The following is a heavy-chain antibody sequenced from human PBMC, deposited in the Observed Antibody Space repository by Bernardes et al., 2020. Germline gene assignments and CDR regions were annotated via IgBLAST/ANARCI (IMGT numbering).Heavy chain of an antibody. CDR1: GGSFSGYY. V-gene: IGHV4-34*01. J-gene: IGHJ5*02. CDR3: ARGLGTGFLEWLFGWFDP. CDR2: INHSGST. D-gene: IGHD3-3*01. Sequence: SESLTLTCAVYGGSFSGYYWSWIRQPPGKGLEWIGEINHSGSTNYNPSLKSRVTISVHTSKNQFSLKLSSVTAADTAVYYCARGLGTGFLEWLFGWFDPWGQGTLVTGSS.